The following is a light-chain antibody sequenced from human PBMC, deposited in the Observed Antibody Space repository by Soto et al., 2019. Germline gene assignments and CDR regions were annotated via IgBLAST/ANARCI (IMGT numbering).Light chain of an antibody. Sequence: DVVLTQSPLSLSVTLGQPASISCRSSQSLVYSDGNTYLYWLHQRPGHSPRRLIYKVSNRDSGVPDRFSGSGSGTDFTLKISRVEAEDVGVYYCMQGTHWPPITFGQGTRLEIK. V-gene: IGKV2-30*01. CDR3: MQGTHWPPIT. CDR2: KVS. CDR1: QSLVYSDGNTY. J-gene: IGKJ5*01.